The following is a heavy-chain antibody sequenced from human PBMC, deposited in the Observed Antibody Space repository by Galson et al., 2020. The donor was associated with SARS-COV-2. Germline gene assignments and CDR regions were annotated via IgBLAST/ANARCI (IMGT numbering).Heavy chain of an antibody. V-gene: IGHV4-39*01. D-gene: IGHD2-2*01. Sequence: YNPSLKSRVTISVDTSKNQFSLKLSSVTAADTAVYYCAGNIVVVPAASYYYYGMDVWGQGTTVTVSS. CDR3: AGNIVVVPAASYYYYGMDV. J-gene: IGHJ6*02.